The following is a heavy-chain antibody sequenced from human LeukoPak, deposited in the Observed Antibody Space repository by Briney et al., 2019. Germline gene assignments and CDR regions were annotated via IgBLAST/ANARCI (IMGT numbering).Heavy chain of an antibody. CDR2: ISAYNGNT. CDR3: ARGRYDYIWGSYRYPSDY. Sequence: ASVKVSCKASGYTKWVRQATGQGLEWMGWISAYNGNTNYAQKLQGRVTMTTDTSTSTAYMELRSLRSDDTAVYYCARGRYDYIWGSYRYPSDYWGQGTLVTVSS. D-gene: IGHD3-16*02. CDR1: GYT. J-gene: IGHJ4*02. V-gene: IGHV1-18*01.